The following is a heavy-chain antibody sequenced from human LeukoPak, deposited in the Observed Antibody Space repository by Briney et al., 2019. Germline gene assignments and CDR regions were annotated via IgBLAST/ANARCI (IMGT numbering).Heavy chain of an antibody. D-gene: IGHD6-13*01. J-gene: IGHJ6*02. Sequence: SQTLSLTCTVSGGSISSGDYYWSWIRQPPGKXXXXXXXXXYSGSTYYNPSLKSRVTISVDTSKNQFSLKLSSVTAADTAVYYCASVASSWPNYYYYYGMDVWGQGTTVTVSS. V-gene: IGHV4-30-4*01. CDR3: ASVASSWPNYYYYYGMDV. CDR1: GGSISSGDYY. CDR2: XXYSGST.